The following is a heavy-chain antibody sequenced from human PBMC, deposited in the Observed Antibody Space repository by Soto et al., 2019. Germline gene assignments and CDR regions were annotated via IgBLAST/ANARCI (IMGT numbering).Heavy chain of an antibody. V-gene: IGHV3-43*01. CDR3: AKDLLAAAGPLDY. CDR2: ISWDAGST. Sequence: PGGSLRLSCAASGINFDDYTMHWVRQPPGKGLEWVSLISWDAGSTYYADSVKGRFTISRDNSKNSLYLQMNSLRTEDTAFYYCAKDLLAAAGPLDYWRQGTLVTVSS. J-gene: IGHJ4*02. D-gene: IGHD6-13*01. CDR1: GINFDDYT.